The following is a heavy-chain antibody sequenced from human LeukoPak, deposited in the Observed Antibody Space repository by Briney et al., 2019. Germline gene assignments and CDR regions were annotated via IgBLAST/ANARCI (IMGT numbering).Heavy chain of an antibody. D-gene: IGHD2-21*02. V-gene: IGHV3-30*18. CDR3: AKVDYCGGDCRTLDAFDI. CDR2: ISYDGSNK. Sequence: GGSLRLSCAASGFTFSSYGMNWVRQAPGTGLEWVAVISYDGSNKYYADSVKGRFTISRDNSKNTLYLQMNSLRAEDTAVYYCAKVDYCGGDCRTLDAFDIWGQGTMVTVSS. CDR1: GFTFSSYG. J-gene: IGHJ3*02.